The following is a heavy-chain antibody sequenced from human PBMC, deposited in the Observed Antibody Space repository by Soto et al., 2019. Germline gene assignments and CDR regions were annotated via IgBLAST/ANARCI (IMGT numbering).Heavy chain of an antibody. V-gene: IGHV4-59*01. CDR3: AMVRPEDYHYYGMDG. D-gene: IGHD6-13*01. CDR2: IYYSGST. CDR1: GGSISNYY. Sequence: SPTLSLTCPVSGGSISNYYWSWIRQPPGKGLEWIGYIYYSGSTRYNPSLKSRVTISVDTSKNQFSLKLSSVTAADTALYYCAMVRPEDYHYYGMDGCDKRTTGTVPS. J-gene: IGHJ6*04.